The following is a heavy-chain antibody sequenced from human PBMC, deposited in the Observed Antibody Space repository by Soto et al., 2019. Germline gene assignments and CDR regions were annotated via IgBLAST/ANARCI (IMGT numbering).Heavy chain of an antibody. Sequence: EVQLVESGGGLVKPGGSLRLSCAASGFTFSDAWINWVRQAPGKGLEWVGRIKSKTDGGTTDFAAPVKGRCAISRDDSKNMVYLQMNSLKTDDTAVYYCTTDSHFTMILVRFDFWGLGTLVTVSS. V-gene: IGHV3-15*07. CDR3: TTDSHFTMILVRFDF. CDR2: IKSKTDGGTT. J-gene: IGHJ4*01. D-gene: IGHD3-22*01. CDR1: GFTFSDAW.